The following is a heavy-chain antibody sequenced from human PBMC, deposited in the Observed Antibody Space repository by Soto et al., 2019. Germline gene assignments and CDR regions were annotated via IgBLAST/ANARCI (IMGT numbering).Heavy chain of an antibody. CDR1: GYTFATYD. CDR2: MNPNSGNT. J-gene: IGHJ5*01. Sequence: QVQLVQSGAEVKTPGASVKVSCKASGYTFATYDINWVRQAPGQGLEWMGWMNPNSGNTVYAQKFQGRLTMTRATLVRGAPMRLSSLRHESRPMIYCASIAVYNFTWPDSWGQGPLVTVS. D-gene: IGHD1-20*01. V-gene: IGHV1-8*01. CDR3: ASIAVYNFTWPDS.